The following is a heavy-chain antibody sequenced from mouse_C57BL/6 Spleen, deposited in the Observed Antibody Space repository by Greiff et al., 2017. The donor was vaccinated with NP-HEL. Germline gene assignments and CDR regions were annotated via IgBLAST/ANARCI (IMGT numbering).Heavy chain of an antibody. D-gene: IGHD1-1*01. J-gene: IGHJ2*01. Sequence: QVQLQQPGAELVKPGASVKMSCKASGYTFTSYWITWVKQRPGQGLEWIGDIYPGSGSTNYNEKFKSKATLTVDTSSSTAYMQLSSLTSEDSAVYYCASSDLRQYYFDYWGPGTTLTVSS. CDR2: IYPGSGST. V-gene: IGHV1-55*01. CDR1: GYTFTSYW. CDR3: ASSDLRQYYFDY.